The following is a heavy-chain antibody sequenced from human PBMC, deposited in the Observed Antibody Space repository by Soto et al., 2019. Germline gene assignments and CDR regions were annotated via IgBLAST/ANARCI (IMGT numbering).Heavy chain of an antibody. V-gene: IGHV3-74*01. CDR3: ARDPTTGLDS. D-gene: IGHD4-17*01. Sequence: EVQLVESGGDLVQPGGSLRLSCAASGFTFSDYWMHWVRQAPGKGLVWVSLINDGGSDTTYADSVKGRFTISRDNAKNTVYLQMNTLRVEDTAVYYCARDPTTGLDSWGQGTLVTVSS. J-gene: IGHJ4*02. CDR2: INDGGSDT. CDR1: GFTFSDYW.